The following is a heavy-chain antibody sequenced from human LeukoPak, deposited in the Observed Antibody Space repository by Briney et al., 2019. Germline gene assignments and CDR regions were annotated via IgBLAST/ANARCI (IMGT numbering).Heavy chain of an antibody. CDR3: ARVRKYSSSWYYYYYYGMDV. CDR1: GGSISSYY. CDR2: IYYSGST. Sequence: SETLSLTCTVSGGSISSYYWSWIRQPPGKGLEWTGYIYYSGSTNYNPSLKSRVTISVDTSKNQFSLKLSSVTAADTAVYYCARVRKYSSSWYYYYYYGMDVWGQGTTVTVSS. J-gene: IGHJ6*02. V-gene: IGHV4-59*01. D-gene: IGHD6-13*01.